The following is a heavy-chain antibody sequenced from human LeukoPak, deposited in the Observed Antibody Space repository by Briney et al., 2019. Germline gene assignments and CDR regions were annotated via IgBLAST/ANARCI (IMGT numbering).Heavy chain of an antibody. CDR3: ARGKGIDSSGYYFDY. J-gene: IGHJ4*02. V-gene: IGHV3-30*01. CDR2: ISYDGSNK. Sequence: GGSLRLFCAASGFTFSSYAMLWVRQAPGKGLEWVAVISYDGSNKYYADSVKGRFTISRDNSKNTLYLQMNSLRAEDTAVYYCARGKGIDSSGYYFDYWGQGTLVTVSS. D-gene: IGHD3-22*01. CDR1: GFTFSSYA.